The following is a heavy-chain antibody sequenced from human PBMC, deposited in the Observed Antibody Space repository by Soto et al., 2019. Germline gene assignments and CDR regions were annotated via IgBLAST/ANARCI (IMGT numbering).Heavy chain of an antibody. J-gene: IGHJ4*02. CDR3: AKDDVLTDYFDY. V-gene: IGHV3-23*01. D-gene: IGHD2-8*02. CDR2: ISGSGGST. Sequence: EVHLLESGGGLVQPGGSLRLSCAASGFTFSSYAMTWVRQAPGKGLEWVSSISGSGGSTYYADSVKGRFTISRDNSKSTLYLQMTSLRAEDTAGYYCAKDDVLTDYFDYGGQGTLVTVSS. CDR1: GFTFSSYA.